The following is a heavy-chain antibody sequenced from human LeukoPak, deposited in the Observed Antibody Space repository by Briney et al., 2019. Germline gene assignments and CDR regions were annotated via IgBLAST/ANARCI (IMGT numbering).Heavy chain of an antibody. D-gene: IGHD2-21*02. CDR2: ISGSGGST. CDR1: GFTFSSYA. V-gene: IGHV3-23*01. J-gene: IGHJ4*02. Sequence: PGGSLRLSCAASGFTFSSYAMSWVRQAAGKGLEWVSAISGSGGSTYYADSVKGRFTISRDNSKNTLYLQMNSLRAEGTAVYYCAKDIPSYCGGDCYNSFDYWGQGTLVTVSS. CDR3: AKDIPSYCGGDCYNSFDY.